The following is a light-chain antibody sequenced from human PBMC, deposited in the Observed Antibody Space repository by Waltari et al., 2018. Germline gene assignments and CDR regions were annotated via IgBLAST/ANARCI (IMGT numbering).Light chain of an antibody. CDR2: GAS. Sequence: EVVMTQSPATLSVSPGERATLSCRASHSIGSHFAWYQQKPGQTPRLLISGASTRATGVPARFSGSGAGREFTLTISSLQSEDSVFYYCQQYNTWPRTFGPGTKVDIK. CDR1: HSIGSH. J-gene: IGKJ3*01. V-gene: IGKV3-15*01. CDR3: QQYNTWPRT.